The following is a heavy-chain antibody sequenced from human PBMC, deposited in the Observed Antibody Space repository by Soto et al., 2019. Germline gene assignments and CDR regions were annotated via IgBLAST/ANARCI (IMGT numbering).Heavy chain of an antibody. CDR1: GDSISSSSYY. J-gene: IGHJ4*02. Sequence: SETLSLTCTVSGDSISSSSYYWSWIRQPPGKGLEWIAYFSDSGSTNYNPSLKSRVTISVDTSKNQFSLNLSSVTAADTAVYYCTRGGAQYCGGTTRLIDYGGKGTLVPVSS. CDR3: TRGGAQYCGGTTRLIDY. V-gene: IGHV4-61*01. CDR2: FSDSGST. D-gene: IGHD2-21*01.